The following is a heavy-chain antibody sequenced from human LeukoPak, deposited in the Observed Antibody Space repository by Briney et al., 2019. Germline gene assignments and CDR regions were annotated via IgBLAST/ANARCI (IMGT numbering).Heavy chain of an antibody. CDR2: ISPYDGDT. Sequence: ASVKVSCKASGYTFAIYGISWVRQAPGQGLEWMAWISPYDGDTNYAQNFEGRVTMTTETSTSTAYMGPRSLRSDDTAIYYCARDYCTRGGDCYKEDLFDPWGQGTLVTVSS. D-gene: IGHD2-21*02. J-gene: IGHJ5*02. CDR3: ARDYCTRGGDCYKEDLFDP. CDR1: GYTFAIYG. V-gene: IGHV1-18*01.